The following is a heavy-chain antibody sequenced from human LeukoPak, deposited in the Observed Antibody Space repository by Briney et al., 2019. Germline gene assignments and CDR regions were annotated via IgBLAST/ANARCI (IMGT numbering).Heavy chain of an antibody. D-gene: IGHD3-3*01. CDR1: GLTFINYG. J-gene: IGHJ3*02. CDR2: ISGNAVIT. CDR3: AKSRLSGINDAFDI. V-gene: IGHV3-23*01. Sequence: GGSLRLSCAASGLTFINYGMTWVRQAPGKGLEWVSAISGNAVITFYADSVRGRFTISRDNSKNTLYLEMNSLRAEDTAVYYCAKSRLSGINDAFDIWGQGTVVTVSS.